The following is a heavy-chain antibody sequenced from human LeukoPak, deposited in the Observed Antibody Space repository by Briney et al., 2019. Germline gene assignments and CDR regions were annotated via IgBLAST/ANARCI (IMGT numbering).Heavy chain of an antibody. CDR2: ISSSGSTI. CDR1: GFTFSDYY. V-gene: IGHV3-11*04. D-gene: IGHD3-10*01. Sequence: GGSLRLSCAASGFTFSDYYMCWIRQAPGKGLEWVSYISSSGSTIYYADSVKGRFTISRDNAKNSLSLQMNSLRAEDTAVYYCARPLMYYYGSETYFWFDPWGQGTLVTVSS. J-gene: IGHJ5*02. CDR3: ARPLMYYYGSETYFWFDP.